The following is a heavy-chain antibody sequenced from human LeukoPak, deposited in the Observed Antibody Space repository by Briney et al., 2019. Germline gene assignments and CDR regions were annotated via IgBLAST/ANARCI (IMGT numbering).Heavy chain of an antibody. Sequence: SETLSLTCTVSGGSISTYYWNWLRQPPGKGLEWIGYISYTGSTNYSPSLKSRVTMSVDTSKSQFSLKLSSVTAADTAVYYCARLRELAALHDALDIWGQGTMVTVCS. CDR3: ARLRELAALHDALDI. V-gene: IGHV4-59*08. CDR2: ISYTGST. J-gene: IGHJ3*02. CDR1: GGSISTYY. D-gene: IGHD5-24*01.